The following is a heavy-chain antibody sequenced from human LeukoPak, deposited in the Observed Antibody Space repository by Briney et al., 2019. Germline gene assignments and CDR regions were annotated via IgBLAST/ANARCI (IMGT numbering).Heavy chain of an antibody. D-gene: IGHD3-22*01. CDR2: IYTSGST. V-gene: IGHV4-4*07. CDR1: GGSISSYY. CDR3: ARENYDSSGYYPFDY. J-gene: IGHJ4*02. Sequence: SETLSLTCTVSGGSISSYYWSWIRQPAGKGLEWIGRIYTSGSTNYNPSLKSRVTMSVDTSKNQFSLKLSSVTAADTAVYYCARENYDSSGYYPFDYWGQGTLVTVSS.